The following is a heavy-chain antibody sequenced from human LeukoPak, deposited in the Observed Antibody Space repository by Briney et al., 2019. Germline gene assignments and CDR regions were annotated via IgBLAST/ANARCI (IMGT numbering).Heavy chain of an antibody. CDR3: ARGSREPYYFDY. D-gene: IGHD1-14*01. V-gene: IGHV4-59*02. Sequence: SETLSLTCTVSGGSVSGYYWSWIRQPPGKGLEWIGNIYYSGSAKYNPSLKSRVTISVDTSKNEFSLRLRSVTAADTAVYYCARGSREPYYFDYWGQGTLVTVSS. J-gene: IGHJ4*02. CDR2: IYYSGSA. CDR1: GGSVSGYY.